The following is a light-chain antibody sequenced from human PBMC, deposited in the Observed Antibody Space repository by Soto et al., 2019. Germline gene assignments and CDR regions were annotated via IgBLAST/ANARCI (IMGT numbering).Light chain of an antibody. V-gene: IGKV1-5*01. CDR3: QQYNSYWT. CDR1: QNVNNW. CDR2: DAS. Sequence: DIQMTQFPSALSASVGDRVTITCRASQNVNNWLAWYQHKPGKAPQLLIYDASVLESGVPSRFSGSGSGTEFTIASNGLQSDDFATYYCQQYNSYWTFGPGTKVEVE. J-gene: IGKJ1*01.